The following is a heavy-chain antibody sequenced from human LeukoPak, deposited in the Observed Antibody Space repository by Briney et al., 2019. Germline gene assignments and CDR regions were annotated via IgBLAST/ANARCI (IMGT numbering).Heavy chain of an antibody. V-gene: IGHV4-39*01. Sequence: SETLSLTCTVSGGSISSSSYYWGWIRQPPGKGLEWIGSIYYCGSTYYNPSLKSRVTISVDTSKNQFSLKLSSVTAADTAVYYCARLRFDDYYDSSGYDAFDIWGQGTMVSVSS. CDR1: GGSISSSSYY. J-gene: IGHJ3*02. CDR3: ARLRFDDYYDSSGYDAFDI. CDR2: IYYCGST. D-gene: IGHD3-22*01.